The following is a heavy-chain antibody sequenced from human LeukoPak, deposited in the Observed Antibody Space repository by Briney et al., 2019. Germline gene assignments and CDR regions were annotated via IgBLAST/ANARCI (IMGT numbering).Heavy chain of an antibody. V-gene: IGHV3-23*01. Sequence: PGGSLRLSCAASGFTFSSYAMSWVRQAPGKGLEWVSAISGSGGSTYYADSVKGRFTISRDNSKNTLYLQMNSLRAEDTAVYYCAKECIVGIAAAGTGWDYYYYGMDVWGQGTTVTVSS. CDR2: ISGSGGST. J-gene: IGHJ6*02. D-gene: IGHD6-13*01. CDR3: AKECIVGIAAAGTGWDYYYYGMDV. CDR1: GFTFSSYA.